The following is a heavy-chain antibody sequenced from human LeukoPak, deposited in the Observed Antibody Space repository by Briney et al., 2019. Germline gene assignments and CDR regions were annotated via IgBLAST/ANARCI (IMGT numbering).Heavy chain of an antibody. J-gene: IGHJ4*02. CDR3: ARDRNGSGSYYPPPFGY. CDR2: ISAYNGNT. CDR1: GYTFTDYY. D-gene: IGHD3-10*01. V-gene: IGHV1-18*04. Sequence: GASVKVSCKTSGYTFTDYYVHWVRQAPGQGLEWMGWISAYNGNTNYAQKLQGRVTMTTDTSTSTAYMELRSLRSDDTAVYYCARDRNGSGSYYPPPFGYWGQGTLVTVSS.